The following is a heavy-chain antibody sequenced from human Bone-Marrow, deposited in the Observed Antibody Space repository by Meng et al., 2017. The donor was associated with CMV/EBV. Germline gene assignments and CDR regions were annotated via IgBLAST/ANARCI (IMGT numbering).Heavy chain of an antibody. CDR1: GCSISSSSYN. D-gene: IGHD1-26*01. CDR3: ARARELLQGHNWFDP. CDR2: IYYSGST. Sequence: SETLSLTCAVSGCSISSSSYNWGWIRQPPGKGLEWIGSIYYSGSTYYNPSLKSRVTISVDTSKNQFSLKLSSVTAADTAVYYCARARELLQGHNWFDPWGQGTLVTVSS. V-gene: IGHV4-39*07. J-gene: IGHJ5*02.